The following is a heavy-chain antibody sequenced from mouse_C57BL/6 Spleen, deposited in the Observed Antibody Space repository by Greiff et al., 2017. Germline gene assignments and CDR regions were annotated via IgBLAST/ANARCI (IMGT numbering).Heavy chain of an antibody. CDR2: IDPNSGGT. CDR3: ASPYDYDEGNWYFDV. J-gene: IGHJ1*03. Sequence: QVHVKQPGAELVKPGASVKLSCKASGYTFTSYWMHWVKQRPGRGLEWIGRIDPNSGGTKYNEKFKSKATLTVDKPSSTAYMQLSSLTSEDSAVYYCASPYDYDEGNWYFDVWGTGTTVTVSS. D-gene: IGHD2-4*01. CDR1: GYTFTSYW. V-gene: IGHV1-72*01.